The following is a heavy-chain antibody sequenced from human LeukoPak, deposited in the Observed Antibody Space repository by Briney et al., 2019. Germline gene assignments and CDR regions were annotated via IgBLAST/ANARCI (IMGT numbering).Heavy chain of an antibody. CDR1: GGSISSYY. CDR3: ARVRAAAGTKSYYYYGMDV. CDR2: IYYSGST. Sequence: SETLSLTCTVSGGSISSYYWSWIRQPPGKGLEWIGYIYYSGSTNYNPSLKSRVTISVDTSKNQLSLKLSSVAAADTAVYYCARVRAAAGTKSYYYYGMDVWGQGTTVTVSS. V-gene: IGHV4-59*01. D-gene: IGHD6-13*01. J-gene: IGHJ6*02.